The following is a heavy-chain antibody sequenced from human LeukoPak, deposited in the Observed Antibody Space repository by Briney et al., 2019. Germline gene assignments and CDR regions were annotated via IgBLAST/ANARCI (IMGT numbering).Heavy chain of an antibody. CDR2: IYYSGST. Sequence: SSETLSLTCTVSGGSISSSSYYWGWIRQPPGKGLEWIGSIYYSGSTYYNPSLKSRVTISVDTSKNQLSLKLSSVTAADTAVYYCANGITIFGVVKEADYWGQGTLVTVSS. CDR1: GGSISSSSYY. V-gene: IGHV4-39*01. D-gene: IGHD3-3*01. CDR3: ANGITIFGVVKEADY. J-gene: IGHJ4*02.